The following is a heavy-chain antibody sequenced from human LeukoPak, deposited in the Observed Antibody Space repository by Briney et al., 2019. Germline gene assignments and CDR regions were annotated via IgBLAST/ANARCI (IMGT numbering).Heavy chain of an antibody. V-gene: IGHV3-74*01. CDR1: GFTFSSHW. J-gene: IGHJ4*02. D-gene: IGHD6-19*01. CDR3: ARDLTTVAGTSPYLDY. CDR2: IKSDGSST. Sequence: PGGSLRLSCAASGFTFSSHWMHWVRQAPGKGLVWVSRIKSDGSSTTYADSVKGRFTISRDNAKNTLYLQMNSLRTEDTAVYYCARDLTTVAGTSPYLDYWGQGTLVTVSS.